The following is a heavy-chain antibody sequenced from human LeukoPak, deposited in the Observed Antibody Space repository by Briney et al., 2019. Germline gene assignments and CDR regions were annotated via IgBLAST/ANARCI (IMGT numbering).Heavy chain of an antibody. CDR1: GGSFSDYY. CDR2: INHRGST. CDR3: ATYSTGFDI. Sequence: PSETLSLTCAVYGGSFSDYYWTWIRQPPGKGLEWIGKINHRGSTHYNPSLKSRVTISVDTSKKQFSLKLSSVTAADTAVYYCATYSTGFDIWGQGTVVTVSS. V-gene: IGHV4-34*01. J-gene: IGHJ3*02. D-gene: IGHD6-19*01.